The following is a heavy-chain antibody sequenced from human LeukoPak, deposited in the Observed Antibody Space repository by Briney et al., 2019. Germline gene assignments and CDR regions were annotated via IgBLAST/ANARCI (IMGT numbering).Heavy chain of an antibody. Sequence: GGSLRLSCVASGFIFSSYWMSWVRQAPGKGLEWAANIKQDGREKYYVDSVKGRFTISRDNAKNSLYLQMSSLRAEDTAVYYCARDPYRYGEYGMDVWGQGTTVTVSS. J-gene: IGHJ6*02. V-gene: IGHV3-7*04. CDR2: IKQDGREK. D-gene: IGHD5-18*01. CDR3: ARDPYRYGEYGMDV. CDR1: GFIFSSYW.